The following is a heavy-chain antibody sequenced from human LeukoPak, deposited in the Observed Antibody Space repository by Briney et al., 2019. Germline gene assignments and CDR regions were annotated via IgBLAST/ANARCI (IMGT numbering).Heavy chain of an antibody. CDR1: GGSISSGDYY. V-gene: IGHV4-30-4*01. J-gene: IGHJ2*01. CDR2: IYYSGST. CDR3: ARDLAYCGGDCYSTHYWYFDL. D-gene: IGHD2-21*02. Sequence: PSETLFLTCTVSGGSISSGDYYWSWIRQPPGKGLEWIGYIYYSGSTYYNPSLNSRVTISVDTSKNQFSLKLSSVTAADTAVYYCARDLAYCGGDCYSTHYWYFDLWGRGTLVTVSS.